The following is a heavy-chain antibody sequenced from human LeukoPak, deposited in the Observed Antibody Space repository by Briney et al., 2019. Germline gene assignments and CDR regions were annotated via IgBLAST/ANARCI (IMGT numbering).Heavy chain of an antibody. CDR1: GGSISSGDYY. CDR2: IYYSGST. Sequence: SQTLSLTCTVSGGSISSGDYYWSWTRQPPGKGLEWVGYIYYSGSTYYNPSLKSRVTISVDTSKNQFSLKLSSVTAADTAVYYCARGEAVAGTADYWGQGTLVTVSS. J-gene: IGHJ4*02. D-gene: IGHD6-19*01. V-gene: IGHV4-30-4*01. CDR3: ARGEAVAGTADY.